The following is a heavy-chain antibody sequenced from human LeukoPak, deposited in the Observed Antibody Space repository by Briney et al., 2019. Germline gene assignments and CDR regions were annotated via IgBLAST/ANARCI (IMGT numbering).Heavy chain of an antibody. CDR1: GFTFSNYA. CDR3: AKAYLALRTARYYFDY. Sequence: QPGGSLRLSCAASGFTFSNYAMSWVRQAPGKGLEWVSAISKSGSSTYYADSVKGRFTISRDNSKNTLYLQMNSLRAEDTAVYYCAKAYLALRTARYYFDYWGQGTLVTVSS. V-gene: IGHV3-23*05. CDR2: ISKSGSST. D-gene: IGHD5-12*01. J-gene: IGHJ4*02.